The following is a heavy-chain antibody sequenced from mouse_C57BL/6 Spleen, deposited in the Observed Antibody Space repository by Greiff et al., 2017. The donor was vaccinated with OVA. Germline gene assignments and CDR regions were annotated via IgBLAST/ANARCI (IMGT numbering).Heavy chain of an antibody. V-gene: IGHV1-80*01. J-gene: IGHJ2*01. Sequence: QVQLKQSGAELVKPGASVKISCKASGYAFSSYWMNWVKQRPGKGLEWIGQIYPGDGDTNYNGKFKGKATLTADKSSSTAYMQLSSLTSEDSAVYFCARSYSNYPFDYWGQGTTLTVSS. D-gene: IGHD2-5*01. CDR1: GYAFSSYW. CDR3: ARSYSNYPFDY. CDR2: IYPGDGDT.